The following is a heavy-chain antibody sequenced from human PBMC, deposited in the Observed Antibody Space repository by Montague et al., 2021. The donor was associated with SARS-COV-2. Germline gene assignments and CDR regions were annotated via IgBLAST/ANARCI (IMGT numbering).Heavy chain of an antibody. D-gene: IGHD5-24*01. CDR3: ARDWAVLTRDGYNYGWFDP. Sequence: SETLSLTCGVSGGSISGYCWSWIRQSPGKGPEWVGYIYYTGGTNYNPSLESRVTISLDTSKNQFSLRLSSVTPADTAVYYCARDWAVLTRDGYNYGWFDPWGPGTLVTVSS. V-gene: IGHV4-59*01. CDR2: IYYTGGT. CDR1: GGSISGYC. J-gene: IGHJ5*02.